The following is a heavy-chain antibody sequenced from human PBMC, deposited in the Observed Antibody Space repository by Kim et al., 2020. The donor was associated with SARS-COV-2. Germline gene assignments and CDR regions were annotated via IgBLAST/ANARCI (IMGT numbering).Heavy chain of an antibody. CDR2: GGNTK. V-gene: IGHV3-33*01. Sequence: GGNTKCYADSVKGRFTITRDNAKSTVYLEMNSLRAEDRSVYYCARELAVGWGQGTLVTVSS. D-gene: IGHD6-19*01. J-gene: IGHJ4*02. CDR3: ARELAVG.